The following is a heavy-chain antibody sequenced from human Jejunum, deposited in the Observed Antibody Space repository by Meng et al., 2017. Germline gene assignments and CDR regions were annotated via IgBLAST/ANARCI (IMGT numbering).Heavy chain of an antibody. Sequence: QVKLQQWGAGLLKPSETLSLTCAVYGGSISDYYWTWIRQPPGKGLEWIGEINDSGSTNYNPSLKSRVTISVDTSKSQFYRRVSSVTAADTAVYYCARGNEYSNYGADFWGQGTLVTVSS. CDR3: ARGNEYSNYGADF. J-gene: IGHJ4*02. CDR1: GGSISDYY. V-gene: IGHV4-34*01. CDR2: INDSGST. D-gene: IGHD4-11*01.